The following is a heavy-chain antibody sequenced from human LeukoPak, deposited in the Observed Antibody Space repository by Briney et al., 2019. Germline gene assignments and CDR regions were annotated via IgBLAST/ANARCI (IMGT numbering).Heavy chain of an antibody. CDR3: ARVPRIAAKPTSFDY. V-gene: IGHV4-39*07. CDR1: AGSIVTINYY. Sequence: SENLSLTCTVSAGSIVTINYYWGWVRQPPGKGLEWIGTIYYSGSTYYNPSLKSRVTISVDTSRNQFSLKLSSVTAADTAVYYCARVPRIAAKPTSFDYWGQGTLVAVSS. D-gene: IGHD6-13*01. J-gene: IGHJ4*02. CDR2: IYYSGST.